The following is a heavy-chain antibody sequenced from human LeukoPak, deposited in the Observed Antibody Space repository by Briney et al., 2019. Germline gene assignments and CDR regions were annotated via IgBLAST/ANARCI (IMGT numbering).Heavy chain of an antibody. CDR1: GFTFSSYA. Sequence: PGGSLRLSCAASGFTFSSYAMHWVRQAPGKGLEWVAVISYDGSYKDYADSVKGRFTISRDNSKNTLFLQMNSLRTEDTAVYYCAKGLNRGVVVLPAGQMDVWGKGTTVTISS. V-gene: IGHV3-30*04. J-gene: IGHJ6*04. CDR2: ISYDGSYK. CDR3: AKGLNRGVVVLPAGQMDV. D-gene: IGHD2-2*01.